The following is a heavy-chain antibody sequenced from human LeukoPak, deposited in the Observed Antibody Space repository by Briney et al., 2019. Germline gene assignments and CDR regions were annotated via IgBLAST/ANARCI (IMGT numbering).Heavy chain of an antibody. J-gene: IGHJ4*02. CDR2: ISHDGII. CDR1: GFTFSSYV. Sequence: GGSLRLSCETAGFTFSSYVMHWVRRTPGKGLVWVSRISHDGIISYADSVKGRFTISRDNAKNTLILQMNSLRVEDTAVYYCARDWVYRIDYWGRGTLVTVSS. CDR3: ARDWVYRIDY. V-gene: IGHV3-74*01. D-gene: IGHD4-11*01.